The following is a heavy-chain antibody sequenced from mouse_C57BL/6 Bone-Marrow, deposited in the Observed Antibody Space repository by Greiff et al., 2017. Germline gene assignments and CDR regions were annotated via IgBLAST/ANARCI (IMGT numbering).Heavy chain of an antibody. CDR1: GYSFTGYY. V-gene: IGHV1-42*01. CDR3: ARAGPFAY. CDR2: INPSTGGT. D-gene: IGHD3-1*01. J-gene: IGHJ3*01. Sequence: EVQLHQSGPELVKPGASVKISCKASGYSFTGYYMNWVKQSPEKSLEWIGEINPSTGGTTYNQKFKAKATLTVDKSSSTAYMQLKSLTSEDSAVYYCARAGPFAYWGQGTLVTVSA.